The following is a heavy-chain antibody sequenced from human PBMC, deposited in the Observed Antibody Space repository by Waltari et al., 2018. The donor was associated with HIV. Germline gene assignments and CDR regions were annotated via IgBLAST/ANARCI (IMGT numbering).Heavy chain of an antibody. J-gene: IGHJ4*02. CDR2: INAGNGNT. CDR1: GYTFTSYA. CDR3: ARDGYYYDSSGYSSYFDY. D-gene: IGHD3-22*01. V-gene: IGHV1-3*01. Sequence: QVQLVQSGAEVKKPGASVKVSCKASGYTFTSYAMHWVGQAPGQRLEWMGWINAGNGNTKYSQKFQGRVTITRDTSASTAYMELSSLRSEDTAVYYCARDGYYYDSSGYSSYFDYWGQGTLVTVSS.